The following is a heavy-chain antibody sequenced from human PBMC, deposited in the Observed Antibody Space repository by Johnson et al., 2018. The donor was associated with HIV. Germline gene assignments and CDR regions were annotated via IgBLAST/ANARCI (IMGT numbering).Heavy chain of an antibody. Sequence: ELLVESGGGVVQPGRSLRLSCAVSGFTLSSYVMHWVRQAPGKGLEWVSAISGTAGDTYYPGSVKGRFTISRENAKNSLYLQMNSLRAEDTAVYYCVKVQDEWFRALGAFDIWGQGTVVTVSS. J-gene: IGHJ3*02. CDR3: VKVQDEWFRALGAFDI. D-gene: IGHD3-10*01. V-gene: IGHV3-13*01. CDR1: GFTLSSYV. CDR2: ISGTAGDT.